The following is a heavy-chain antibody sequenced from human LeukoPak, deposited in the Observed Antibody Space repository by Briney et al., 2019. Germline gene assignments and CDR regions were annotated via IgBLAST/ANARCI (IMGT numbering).Heavy chain of an antibody. Sequence: PSETLSLTCTVSGASISFYYWTWLRQPPGKGLEWIGYTYYSGSTKYNPSLKSRVTMSIDTSKNQFSLNLKSVTAADTAVYYCALDSSGWSDDSFDIWGHGTMVTVSS. V-gene: IGHV4-59*01. CDR3: ALDSSGWSDDSFDI. D-gene: IGHD6-13*01. CDR1: GASISFYY. CDR2: TYYSGST. J-gene: IGHJ3*02.